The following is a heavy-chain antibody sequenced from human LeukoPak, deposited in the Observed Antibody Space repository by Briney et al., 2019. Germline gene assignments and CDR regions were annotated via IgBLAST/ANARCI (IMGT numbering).Heavy chain of an antibody. CDR3: AKVHYGSGPRGDYYYMDV. Sequence: GGSLRLSCAASGFTFSSYEMNRVRQAPGKGLEWVSYISSSGSTIYYADSVKGRFTISRDNAKNSLYLQMNSLRAEDTAVYYCAKVHYGSGPRGDYYYMDVWGKGTTVTISS. J-gene: IGHJ6*03. CDR2: ISSSGSTI. CDR1: GFTFSSYE. D-gene: IGHD3-10*01. V-gene: IGHV3-48*03.